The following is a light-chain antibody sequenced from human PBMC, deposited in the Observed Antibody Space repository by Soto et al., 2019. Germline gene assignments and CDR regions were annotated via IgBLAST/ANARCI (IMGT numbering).Light chain of an antibody. CDR3: QQYKSSWT. CDR2: KVS. Sequence: DIQMTQSPSTLSASVGDRVTITCRASQIIDTWLAWYQQKPGKAPKVLISKVSNLESGVPSRFSGSGSGTEFTLTISSLHPDDFATYYCQQYKSSWTFGQGTKVDIK. CDR1: QIIDTW. J-gene: IGKJ1*01. V-gene: IGKV1-5*03.